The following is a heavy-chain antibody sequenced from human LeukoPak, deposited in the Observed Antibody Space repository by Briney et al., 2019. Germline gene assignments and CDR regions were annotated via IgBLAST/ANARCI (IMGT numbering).Heavy chain of an antibody. Sequence: GASVKVSCKAPGYTFTGYYMHWVRQAPGQGLEWMGWINPNSGGTNYAQKFQGRVTMTRDTSISTAYMELSRLRSDDTAVYYCARGYYDSSGYYTIDAFDIWGQGTMVTVSS. CDR2: INPNSGGT. CDR1: GYTFTGYY. D-gene: IGHD3-22*01. CDR3: ARGYYDSSGYYTIDAFDI. J-gene: IGHJ3*02. V-gene: IGHV1-2*02.